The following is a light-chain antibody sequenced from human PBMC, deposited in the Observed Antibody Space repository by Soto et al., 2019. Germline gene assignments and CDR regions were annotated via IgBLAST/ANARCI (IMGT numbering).Light chain of an antibody. CDR1: QSVSSN. Sequence: EIVMTQSPATLSVSPGERATLSCSASQSVSSNLAWYQQKPGQAPRLLIYGASTRASDIPARFSGSGSGTEFTLTISSLQSEDFAVYYCQQYNNWITFGQGTRLEIK. CDR2: GAS. CDR3: QQYNNWIT. V-gene: IGKV3-15*01. J-gene: IGKJ5*01.